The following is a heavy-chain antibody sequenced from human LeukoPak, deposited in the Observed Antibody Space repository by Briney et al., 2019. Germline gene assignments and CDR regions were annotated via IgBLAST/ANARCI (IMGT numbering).Heavy chain of an antibody. CDR1: GFTFSNYW. D-gene: IGHD5-24*01. J-gene: IGHJ5*02. CDR3: ARASDPWLQLT. V-gene: IGHV3-7*05. Sequence: GGSLSLSCAASGFTFSNYWMIWVPQAPGKGLEWVGNIKQDGSEKRYADSVRDRFSISRDNAQTSLYLQMNSLRAEATAVYYCARASDPWLQLTWGQGTLVTVSS. CDR2: IKQDGSEK.